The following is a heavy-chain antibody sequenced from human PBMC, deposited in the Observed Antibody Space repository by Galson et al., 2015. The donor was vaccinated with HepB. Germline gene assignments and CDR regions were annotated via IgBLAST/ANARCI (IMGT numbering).Heavy chain of an antibody. CDR3: ARGGFGGNWFDP. CDR2: IIPILGIA. J-gene: IGHJ5*02. Sequence: SVKVSCKASGGTFSSYTISWVRQAPGQGPEWMGRIIPILGIANYAQKFQGRVTITADNSTSTAYMELGSLRSEDTAVYYGARGGFGGNWFDPWGQGTLVTVSS. D-gene: IGHD3-10*01. V-gene: IGHV1-69*02. CDR1: GGTFSSYT.